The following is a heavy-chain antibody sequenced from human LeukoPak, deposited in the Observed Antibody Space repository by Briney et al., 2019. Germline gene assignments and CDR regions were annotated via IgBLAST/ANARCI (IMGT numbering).Heavy chain of an antibody. CDR3: ASFIARYAFDI. V-gene: IGHV3-7*01. CDR1: GFTFSSYW. J-gene: IGHJ3*02. Sequence: NPGGSLRLSCAASGFTFSSYWMSWVRQAPGKGLEWVANIKPDGSEKYYVDSVKGRFTISRDNAKNSLYLQMNSLRAEDTAVYYCASFIARYAFDIWGQGTMVTVSS. CDR2: IKPDGSEK. D-gene: IGHD6-13*01.